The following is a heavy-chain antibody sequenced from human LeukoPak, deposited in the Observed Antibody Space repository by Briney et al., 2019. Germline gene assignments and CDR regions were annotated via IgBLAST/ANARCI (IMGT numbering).Heavy chain of an antibody. CDR3: ARCYSSSSYGWFDP. V-gene: IGHV4-39*07. Sequence: SETLSLTCTVSGDSISSSSYYWGWIRQPPGKGLEWIGSIYYSGSTYYNPSLKSRVTISVDTSKNQFSLKLSSVTAADTAVYYCARCYSSSSYGWFDPWGQGTLVTVSS. CDR1: GDSISSSSYY. D-gene: IGHD6-6*01. CDR2: IYYSGST. J-gene: IGHJ5*02.